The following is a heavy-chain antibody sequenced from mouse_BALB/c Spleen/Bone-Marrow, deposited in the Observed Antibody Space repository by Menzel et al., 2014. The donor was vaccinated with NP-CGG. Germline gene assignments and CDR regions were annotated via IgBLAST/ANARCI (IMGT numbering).Heavy chain of an antibody. J-gene: IGHJ2*01. V-gene: IGHV5-17*02. CDR2: ISSGSSTI. CDR3: ARMYFDY. CDR1: GFTFSSFG. Sequence: EVQRVESGGGLVQPGGSRKLSCAASGFTFSSFGMHWVRQAPEKGLEWVAYISSGSSTIYYADTVKGRFTISRDNPKNTLFLQMTSLRSEDTAMYYCARMYFDYWGQGTTLTVSP.